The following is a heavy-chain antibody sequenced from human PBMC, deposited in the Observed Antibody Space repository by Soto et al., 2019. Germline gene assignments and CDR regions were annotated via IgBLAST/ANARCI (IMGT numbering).Heavy chain of an antibody. Sequence: PWGCLGLSCAASGFTFSSYGMHWVRQAPGKGLEWVAVISYDGSNKYYADSVKGRFTISRDNSKNTLYLQMNSLRAEDTAVYYCAKDLSLFGVVARYGMDVWGQGTTVTVSS. CDR3: AKDLSLFGVVARYGMDV. CDR1: GFTFSSYG. CDR2: ISYDGSNK. D-gene: IGHD3-3*02. J-gene: IGHJ6*02. V-gene: IGHV3-30*18.